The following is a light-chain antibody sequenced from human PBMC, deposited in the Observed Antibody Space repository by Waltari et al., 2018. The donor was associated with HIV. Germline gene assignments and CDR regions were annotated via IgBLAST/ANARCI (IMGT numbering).Light chain of an antibody. V-gene: IGLV1-51*01. CDR2: DNN. CDR1: SSNIGNNY. J-gene: IGLJ3*02. Sequence: QSVLTQPPSVSAAPGQKVVISCSGSSSNIGNNYVSWFQQLPGTAPIFIIFDNNKRPSGIPDRFSGSRSSTSATLTITGLQTGDEADYYCGTWDTSLSAGVFGGGTKVTVL. CDR3: GTWDTSLSAGV.